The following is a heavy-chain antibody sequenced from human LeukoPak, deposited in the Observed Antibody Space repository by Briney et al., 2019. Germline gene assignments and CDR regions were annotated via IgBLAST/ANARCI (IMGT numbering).Heavy chain of an antibody. CDR1: GGSISNYY. J-gene: IGHJ2*01. V-gene: IGHV4-59*08. Sequence: PSESLSLTCTVSGGSISNYYWSWIRQPPGKGLEWIGYIYYSGSTNYNPSLKSRVTISVDTSKNQFSLKLSSVTAADMAVYYCASSYYGDYWYFDLWGRGTLVTVSS. D-gene: IGHD4-17*01. CDR2: IYYSGST. CDR3: ASSYYGDYWYFDL.